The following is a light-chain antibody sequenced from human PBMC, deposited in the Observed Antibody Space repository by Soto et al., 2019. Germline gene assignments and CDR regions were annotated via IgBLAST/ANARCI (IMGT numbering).Light chain of an antibody. CDR1: QSVNSF. Sequence: EIVLTQSPATLSLSPGERATLSCRASQSVNSFLAWYQQKPGQAPRLLIYDASNRATGIPARFSGGGSGTDFTLTMSSLEPEDFAVYYCQQRDNWPTFGQGTKLEIK. CDR2: DAS. CDR3: QQRDNWPT. V-gene: IGKV3-11*01. J-gene: IGKJ2*01.